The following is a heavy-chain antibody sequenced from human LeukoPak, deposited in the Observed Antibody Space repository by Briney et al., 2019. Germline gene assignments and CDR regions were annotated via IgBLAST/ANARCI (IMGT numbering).Heavy chain of an antibody. Sequence: GGSLRLSCAASGFTFSSYSMNWVRQAPGKGLEWVANIKQDGSEKYYVDSVKGRFTISRDNAKNSLYLQMNSLRAEDTAVYYCAREGYDILTGYRGAFDIWGQGTMVTVSS. CDR3: AREGYDILTGYRGAFDI. D-gene: IGHD3-9*01. J-gene: IGHJ3*02. CDR1: GFTFSSYS. V-gene: IGHV3-7*01. CDR2: IKQDGSEK.